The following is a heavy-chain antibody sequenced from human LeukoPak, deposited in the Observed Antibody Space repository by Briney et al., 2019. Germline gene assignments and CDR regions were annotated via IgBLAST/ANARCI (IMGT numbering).Heavy chain of an antibody. V-gene: IGHV4-30-4*08. CDR3: ARGAVPAAFDY. Sequence: LRLSCAASGFTFSSYSMNLIRQPPGKGLEWIGYIYYSGSTYYNPSLKSRVTISVDTSKNQFSLKPSSVTAADTAVYYCARGAVPAAFDYWGQGTLVTVSS. J-gene: IGHJ4*02. CDR2: IYYSGST. D-gene: IGHD2-2*01. CDR1: GFTFSSYS.